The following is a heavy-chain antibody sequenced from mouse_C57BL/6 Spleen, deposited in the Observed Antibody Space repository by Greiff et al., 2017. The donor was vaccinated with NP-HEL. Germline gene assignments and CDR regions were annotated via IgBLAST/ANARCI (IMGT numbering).Heavy chain of an antibody. Sequence: QVQLQQPGAELVKPGASVKLSCKASGYTFTSYWMHWVKQRPGQGLEWIGMIHPNSGSTNYNEKFKSKATLTVDKSSSTAYMQLSTLTSEDSAVYYCARSDYYGSRMDYWGQGTSVTVSS. J-gene: IGHJ4*01. V-gene: IGHV1-64*01. CDR2: IHPNSGST. D-gene: IGHD1-1*01. CDR1: GYTFTSYW. CDR3: ARSDYYGSRMDY.